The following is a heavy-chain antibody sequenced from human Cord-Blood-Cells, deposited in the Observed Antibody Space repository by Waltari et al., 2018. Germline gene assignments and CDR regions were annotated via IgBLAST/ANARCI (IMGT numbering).Heavy chain of an antibody. D-gene: IGHD4-17*01. CDR1: GGSISSYY. CDR2: IYTSGST. J-gene: IGHJ4*02. V-gene: IGHV4-4*07. Sequence: QVQLQESGPGLVKPSETLSLTCTVSGGSISSYYWSWIRQPAEKGLEWSGRIYTSGSTNYNPSLKSRVTMSVDTSKNQFSLKLSSVTAADTAVYYCARGDGDYDYWGQGTLVTVSS. CDR3: ARGDGDYDY.